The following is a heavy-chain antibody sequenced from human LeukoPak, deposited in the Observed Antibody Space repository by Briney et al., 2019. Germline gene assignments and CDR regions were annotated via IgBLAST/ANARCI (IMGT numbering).Heavy chain of an antibody. D-gene: IGHD2-21*02. CDR1: RFTLSNYW. Sequence: PGGSLRLSCVASRFTLSNYWMSWVSQAPGKGMEWVANINQDGSKKRYADSMKGRFTISRDNAKESLYLQLNSLRAEDTAVYYCAKWGPYCVGDYCPALDSWGPGTLVTVSS. J-gene: IGHJ4*02. V-gene: IGHV3-7*01. CDR2: INQDGSKK. CDR3: AKWGPYCVGDYCPALDS.